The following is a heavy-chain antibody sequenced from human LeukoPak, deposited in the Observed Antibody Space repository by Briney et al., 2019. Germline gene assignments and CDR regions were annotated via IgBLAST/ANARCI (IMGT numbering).Heavy chain of an antibody. CDR2: ISSSGSTI. CDR3: AKRFADSSGWFYFDY. Sequence: GGSLRLSCAAAGFTFSSYEMNWVRQAPGKGRGWVSYISSSGSTIYYADSVKGRFTISRDNAKNSLYLQINSLRAEDTAVYYCAKRFADSSGWFYFDYWGQGTLVTVSS. CDR1: GFTFSSYE. D-gene: IGHD6-19*01. J-gene: IGHJ4*02. V-gene: IGHV3-48*03.